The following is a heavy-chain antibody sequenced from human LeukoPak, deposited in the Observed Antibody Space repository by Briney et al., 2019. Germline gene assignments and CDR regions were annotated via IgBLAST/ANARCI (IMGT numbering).Heavy chain of an antibody. Sequence: GRSLRLSCTASGFTFGDYAMSWVRQAPGKGLEWVGFIRSKAYGGTTEYAASVKGRFTISRDDSKSIAYLQMNSLKTEDTAVYYCTRDLGYSSSSFGMDVWAKGPRSPSP. CDR3: TRDLGYSSSSFGMDV. CDR2: IRSKAYGGTT. CDR1: GFTFGDYA. D-gene: IGHD6-6*01. J-gene: IGHJ6*02. V-gene: IGHV3-49*04.